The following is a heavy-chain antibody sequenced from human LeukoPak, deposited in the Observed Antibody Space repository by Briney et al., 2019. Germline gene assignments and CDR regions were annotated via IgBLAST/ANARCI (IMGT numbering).Heavy chain of an antibody. J-gene: IGHJ4*02. Sequence: GRPLRLSCAASGFTFSSYAVHGVRAAPGKRLEWVAVISYDGSNNYYADSVKGRFTISRDNSKNTLYLIMNSLRAEDTAVYSCAKALLRYFDWHFDYWGQGTLVTVSS. CDR1: GFTFSSYA. D-gene: IGHD3-9*01. CDR2: ISYDGSNN. V-gene: IGHV3-30*18. CDR3: AKALLRYFDWHFDY.